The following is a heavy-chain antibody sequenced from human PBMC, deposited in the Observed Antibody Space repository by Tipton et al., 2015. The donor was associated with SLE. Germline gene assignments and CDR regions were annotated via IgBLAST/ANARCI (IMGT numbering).Heavy chain of an antibody. V-gene: IGHV4-39*07. CDR3: ARDGTAAAGTYWYFDL. Sequence: LRLSCTVSGGSISSSSYYWDWIRQPPGKGLEWIGSIYYSGSTYYNPSLKSRVTLSVDTSKNQFSLKLSSVTAADTAVYYCARDGTAAAGTYWYFDLWGRGTLVTVSS. CDR1: GGSISSSSYY. J-gene: IGHJ2*01. CDR2: IYYSGST. D-gene: IGHD6-13*01.